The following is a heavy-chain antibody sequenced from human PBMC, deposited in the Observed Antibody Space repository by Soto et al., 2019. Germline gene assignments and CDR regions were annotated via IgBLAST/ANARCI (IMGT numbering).Heavy chain of an antibody. J-gene: IGHJ5*02. CDR1: GDIFDNYA. V-gene: IGHV1-69*06. CDR2: ISTVIGTT. D-gene: IGHD5-12*01. CDR3: ARDYSGYDPALNRFDP. Sequence: QGHLVQSGAEVKKPGSSVKVSCKASGDIFDNYAISWVRQAPGQGLEWLGGISTVIGTTHYAQRFQGKLTITADRSTMTTYMELSGLKSEDTAIYFCARDYSGYDPALNRFDPWGQGTLVTVSS.